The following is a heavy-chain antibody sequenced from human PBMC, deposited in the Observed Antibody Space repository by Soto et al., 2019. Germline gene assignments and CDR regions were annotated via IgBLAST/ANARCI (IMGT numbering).Heavy chain of an antibody. CDR2: IRSKANSYAT. D-gene: IGHD2-21*01. Sequence: PGGSLRLSCAGSGFAFSGSTIHWVRQASGKGLEWVGRIRSKANSYATAYAASVKGRFIISRDDSKTTAYLQMSSLKIEDTAVYYCATRTYSGALHGHADVDVWGQGTTVTVSS. CDR1: GFAFSGST. J-gene: IGHJ6*02. V-gene: IGHV3-73*01. CDR3: ATRTYSGALHGHADVDV.